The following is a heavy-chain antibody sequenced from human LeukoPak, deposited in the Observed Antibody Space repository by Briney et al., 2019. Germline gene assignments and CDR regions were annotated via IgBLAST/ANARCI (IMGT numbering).Heavy chain of an antibody. J-gene: IGHJ4*02. V-gene: IGHV4-59*08. Sequence: SETLSLTCTVSGGSISSYYWSWIRQPPGKGLEWIGYIYYSGSTNYNTSLKSRVTISVDTSKNQFPLKLSSVTAADTAVYYCARHPSIRYYFDYWGQGTLVTVFS. CDR3: ARHPSIRYYFDY. CDR2: IYYSGST. CDR1: GGSISSYY. D-gene: IGHD3-3*01.